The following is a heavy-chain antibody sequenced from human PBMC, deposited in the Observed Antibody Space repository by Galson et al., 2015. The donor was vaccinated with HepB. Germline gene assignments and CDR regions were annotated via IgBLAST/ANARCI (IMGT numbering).Heavy chain of an antibody. Sequence: ETLSLTCTVSGGSISSYYWSWIRQPPGKGLEWIGYIYYSGSTNYNPSLKSRVTISVDTSKNQFSLKLSSVTAADTAVYYCARVTVGARYYYYYMDVWGKGTTVTVSS. CDR2: IYYSGST. J-gene: IGHJ6*03. D-gene: IGHD1-26*01. CDR3: ARVTVGARYYYYYMDV. V-gene: IGHV4-59*01. CDR1: GGSISSYY.